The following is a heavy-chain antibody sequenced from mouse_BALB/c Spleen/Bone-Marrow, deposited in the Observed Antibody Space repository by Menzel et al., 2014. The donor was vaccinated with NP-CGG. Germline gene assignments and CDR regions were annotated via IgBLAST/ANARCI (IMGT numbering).Heavy chain of an antibody. J-gene: IGHJ2*01. CDR2: ILPGSGTA. CDR1: GYTLSNYW. D-gene: IGHD1-1*01. V-gene: IGHV1-9*01. Sequence: VQVVESGAELMKPGASVKISCKATGYTLSNYWIDWVKQRPGHGLEWIGEILPGSGTANYNEKFKGKATFTADTSSNTAYMQLSSLTSEDSALYYCARASVVPYYFDFWGQGTTLTVSS. CDR3: ARASVVPYYFDF.